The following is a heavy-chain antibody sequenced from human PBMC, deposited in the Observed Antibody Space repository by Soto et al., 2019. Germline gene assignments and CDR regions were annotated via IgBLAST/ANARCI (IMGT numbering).Heavy chain of an antibody. CDR2: IIPIFGTA. Sequence: QVQLVQSGAEVKKPGSSVKVSCKASGGTFSSYSINWVRQAPGQGLEWMGEIIPIFGTANYAQKFQGRVTITADESTSTAYMDLSSLRSEDTSVYYCAGDGGMHSWGMDNWGQGTLVTVSS. D-gene: IGHD3-16*01. CDR1: GGTFSSYS. J-gene: IGHJ4*02. CDR3: AGDGGMHSWGMDN. V-gene: IGHV1-69*01.